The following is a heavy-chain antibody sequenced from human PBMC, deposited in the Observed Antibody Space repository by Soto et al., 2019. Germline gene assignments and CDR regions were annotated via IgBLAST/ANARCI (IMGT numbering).Heavy chain of an antibody. J-gene: IGHJ4*02. CDR1: VFTFSSYS. CDR2: ISSSSSYI. Sequence: GGSLRIACAASVFTFSSYSMNWVRQAPGKGLEWVSSISSSSSYIYYADSVKGRFTISRDNAKNSLYLQMNSLRAEDTAVYYCARVGYGQFYFDYWGQGTLVTVSS. D-gene: IGHD5-12*01. V-gene: IGHV3-21*01. CDR3: ARVGYGQFYFDY.